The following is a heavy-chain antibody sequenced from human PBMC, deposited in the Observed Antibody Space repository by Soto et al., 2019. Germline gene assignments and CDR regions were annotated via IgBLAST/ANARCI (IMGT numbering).Heavy chain of an antibody. J-gene: IGHJ4*02. V-gene: IGHV3-7*01. D-gene: IGHD2-15*01. Sequence: EVQLVESGGGLVQPGGSLRLSCAASGFTFSGYWMTWARQAPGKGLEWVAQIKDDGSEKFYVDSVKGRFTISRDNADNLLYLKMNRQRAEDTAVYFCAREGYCSGGRCYRRNDYWGQGTLVIVSS. CDR3: AREGYCSGGRCYRRNDY. CDR2: IKDDGSEK. CDR1: GFTFSGYW.